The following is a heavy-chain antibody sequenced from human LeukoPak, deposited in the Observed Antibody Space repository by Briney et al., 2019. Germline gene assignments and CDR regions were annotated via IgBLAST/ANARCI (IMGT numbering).Heavy chain of an antibody. CDR1: GFTFSNYD. CDR3: AKDLTSIAAPGMDV. V-gene: IGHV3-48*03. J-gene: IGHJ6*02. Sequence: GGSLRLSCVASGFTFSNYDMNWVRQVPGKGLEWVSYISNSGSSKYYVDSVKGRFTISRDNAKNSPYLQMSSLRTEDTALYYCAKDLTSIAAPGMDVWGQGTTVTVSS. CDR2: ISNSGSSK. D-gene: IGHD6-6*01.